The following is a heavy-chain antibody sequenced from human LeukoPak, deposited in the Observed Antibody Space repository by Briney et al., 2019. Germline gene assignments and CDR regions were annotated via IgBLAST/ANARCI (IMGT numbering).Heavy chain of an antibody. V-gene: IGHV3-74*01. CDR3: ARAVVGATIDY. CDR1: KFTFSSYA. CDR2: INSDGSST. J-gene: IGHJ4*02. D-gene: IGHD1-26*01. Sequence: GGSLRLSCAASKFTFSSYAMSWVRQAPGKGLVWVSSINSDGSSTSYADSVKGRFTISRDNAKNTLYLQMNSLRAEDTAVYYCARAVVGATIDYWGQGTLVTVSS.